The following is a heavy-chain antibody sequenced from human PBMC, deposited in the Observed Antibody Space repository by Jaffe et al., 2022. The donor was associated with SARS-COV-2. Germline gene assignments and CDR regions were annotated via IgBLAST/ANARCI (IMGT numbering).Heavy chain of an antibody. CDR1: GFTFTSSA. CDR3: AALRVLRYFDWAPNYFDY. CDR2: IVVGSGNT. V-gene: IGHV1-58*01. D-gene: IGHD3-9*01. J-gene: IGHJ4*02. Sequence: QMQLVQSGPEVKKPGTSVKVSCKASGFTFTSSAVQWVRQARGQRLEWIGWIVVGSGNTNYAQKFQERVTITRDMSTSTAYMELSSLRSEDTAVYYCAALRVLRYFDWAPNYFDYWGQGTLVTVSS.